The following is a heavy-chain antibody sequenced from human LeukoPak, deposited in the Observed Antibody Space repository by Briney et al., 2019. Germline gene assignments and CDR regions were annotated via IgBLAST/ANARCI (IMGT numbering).Heavy chain of an antibody. CDR3: TRGRDTTGYFVY. CDR1: GYTFTNNT. D-gene: IGHD3-22*01. V-gene: IGHV7-4-1*02. CDR2: IDTNTGNP. J-gene: IGHJ4*02. Sequence: ASVKVSRKASGYTFTNNTINWVRLAPGQGLEWMGWIDTNTGNPTYAQGFAGRFVFSLDTSVTTTCLQISSLRAEDTAVYYCTRGRDTTGYFVYWGQGTLVTVSS.